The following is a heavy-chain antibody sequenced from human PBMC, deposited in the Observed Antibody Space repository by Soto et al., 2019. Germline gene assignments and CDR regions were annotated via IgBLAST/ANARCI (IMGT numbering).Heavy chain of an antibody. CDR1: GFTFSSYA. CDR3: AKGSGSDSRSSYYHYGMDV. V-gene: IGHV3-23*01. Sequence: SGGSLRLSCAASGFTFSSYAMSWVRQAPGKGLEWVSAISGSGGSTYYADSVKGRFTISRDNSKNTLYLQMNSLRAEDTAVYYCAKGSGSDSRSSYYHYGMDVWGQGTTVTVSS. J-gene: IGHJ6*02. CDR2: ISGSGGST. D-gene: IGHD5-12*01.